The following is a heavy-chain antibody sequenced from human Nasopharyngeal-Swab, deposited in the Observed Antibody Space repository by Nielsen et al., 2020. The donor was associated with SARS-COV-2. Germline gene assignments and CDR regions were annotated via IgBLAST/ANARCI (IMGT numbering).Heavy chain of an antibody. Sequence: GESLKISCAAPGFTFSSYGMHWVRQAPGKGLEWVAVIWYDGSNKYYADSVKGRFTISRDNSKNTLYLQMNSLRAEDTAVYYCVRDHCSSTSCYLPGHYFDYWGQGTLVTVSS. CDR3: VRDHCSSTSCYLPGHYFDY. V-gene: IGHV3-33*01. J-gene: IGHJ4*02. CDR2: IWYDGSNK. CDR1: GFTFSSYG. D-gene: IGHD2-2*01.